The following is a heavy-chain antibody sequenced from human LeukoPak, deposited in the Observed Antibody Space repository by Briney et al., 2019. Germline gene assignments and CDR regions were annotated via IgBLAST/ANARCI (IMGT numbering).Heavy chain of an antibody. J-gene: IGHJ4*02. CDR2: ISYDGNTI. D-gene: IGHD4-11*01. CDR3: ARSGGLQKFDY. V-gene: IGHV3-30*19. CDR1: GFTFSGFG. Sequence: GKSLRLSCAASGFTFSGFGMHWVRQAPGKGLQWVAVISYDGNTIHYADSVKGRFIISRDTSKNTLYLQMNSLRAEDTAVYYCARSGGLQKFDYWGQGTLVTVSS.